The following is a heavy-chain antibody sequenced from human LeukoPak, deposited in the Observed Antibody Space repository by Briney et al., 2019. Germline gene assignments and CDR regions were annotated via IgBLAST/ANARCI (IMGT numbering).Heavy chain of an antibody. Sequence: ASVKVSCKASGYSYATSYINCVRQAPGQGLEWMGWVSAYNGKTEYAQKFQGRVTMTTDSSTNTAYMDLTSLRSDDTAVYYCARGGTYYPCVDYWGQGTLVTVSS. CDR2: VSAYNGKT. V-gene: IGHV1-18*01. CDR3: ARGGTYYPCVDY. D-gene: IGHD1-26*01. J-gene: IGHJ4*02. CDR1: GYSYATSY.